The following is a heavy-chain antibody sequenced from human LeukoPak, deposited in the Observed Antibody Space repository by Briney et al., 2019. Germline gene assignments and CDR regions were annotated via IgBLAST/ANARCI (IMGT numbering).Heavy chain of an antibody. CDR2: MFSGGYT. V-gene: IGHV3-53*01. CDR1: GFTVSANY. CDR3: TRDTGASAAGTIVADASDI. D-gene: IGHD1-1*01. Sequence: GGSLRLSCAASGFTVSANYMSWVRQTPGKGLEWVAVMFSGGYTSYADSVKGRFTLSRDNSENILYLQMDNLRVEDTAIYYCTRDTGASAAGTIVADASDIWGQGIMVTVSS. J-gene: IGHJ3*02.